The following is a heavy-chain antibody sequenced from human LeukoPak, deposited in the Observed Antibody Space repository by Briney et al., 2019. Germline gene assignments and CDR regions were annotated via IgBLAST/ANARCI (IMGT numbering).Heavy chain of an antibody. CDR1: GYTFTSYY. V-gene: IGHV1-46*01. D-gene: IGHD5-12*01. J-gene: IGHJ4*02. Sequence: ASAKVSCKASGYTFTSYYIHWVRQAPGQGLEWMGIIIPSGGSTSYAQTFQGRVTMTMDTSTSTVYMELSSLRSEDTAVYYCARASGYSGYDLIDYWGQGTLVTVSS. CDR3: ARASGYSGYDLIDY. CDR2: IIPSGGST.